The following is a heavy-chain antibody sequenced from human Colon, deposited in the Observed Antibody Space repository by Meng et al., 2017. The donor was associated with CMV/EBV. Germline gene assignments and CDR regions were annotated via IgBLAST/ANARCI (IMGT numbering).Heavy chain of an antibody. J-gene: IGHJ4*02. CDR2: IFHSGSA. CDR1: GVSISDDHW. D-gene: IGHD2-21*01. V-gene: IGHV4-4*02. Sequence: LFLTCGVSGVSISDDHWWHWVRQAPGKGLEWIGEIFHSGSANYNPSLKSRVTISLDKSKNEFSLKMYSVIAADTAVYYCAGGGALGNWGQGTLVTVSS. CDR3: AGGGALGN.